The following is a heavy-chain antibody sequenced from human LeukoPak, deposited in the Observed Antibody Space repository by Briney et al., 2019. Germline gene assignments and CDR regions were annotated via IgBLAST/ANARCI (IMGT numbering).Heavy chain of an antibody. J-gene: IGHJ6*03. CDR3: AKGVGGSANYYYMDV. D-gene: IGHD3-10*01. CDR1: GFTFSTYW. V-gene: IGHV3-74*01. CDR2: INLHGSTT. Sequence: GGSLRLSCAASGFTFSTYWMHWVRQAPGKGLVWVSRINLHGSTTNYADSVKGRFTISRDNSKNTLYLQMNSLRAEDTALYYCAKGVGGSANYYYMDVWGKGTTVTVSS.